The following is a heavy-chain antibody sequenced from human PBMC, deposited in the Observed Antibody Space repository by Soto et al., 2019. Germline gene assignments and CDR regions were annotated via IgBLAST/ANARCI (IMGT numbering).Heavy chain of an antibody. V-gene: IGHV1-69*01. CDR2: IIPIFGTA. CDR1: GGTFSSYA. D-gene: IGHD6-13*01. J-gene: IGHJ6*02. Sequence: QVQLVQSGAEVKKPGSSVKVSCKASGGTFSSYAISWVRQASGQGLEWMGGIIPIFGTANYAQKFQGRVTITADESTSTAYMELSSLRSEDTAVYYCASSGYSSSWVGYYYGMDVWGQGTTVTVSS. CDR3: ASSGYSSSWVGYYYGMDV.